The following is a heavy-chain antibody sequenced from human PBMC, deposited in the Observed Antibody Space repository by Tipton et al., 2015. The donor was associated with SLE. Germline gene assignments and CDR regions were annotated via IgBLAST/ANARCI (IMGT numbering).Heavy chain of an antibody. CDR2: IYHSGKS. CDR3: ARRRGSSWYEDYFDY. J-gene: IGHJ4*02. CDR1: GYSITSGYY. D-gene: IGHD6-13*01. Sequence: TLSLTCSVSGYSITSGYYWGWVRQPPGKGLEWIGNIYHSGKSFYNPSLKSRVTMSVDTSKNQFSLKLSSVTAADTAVYYCARRRGSSWYEDYFDYWGQGTLVTVSS. V-gene: IGHV4-38-2*02.